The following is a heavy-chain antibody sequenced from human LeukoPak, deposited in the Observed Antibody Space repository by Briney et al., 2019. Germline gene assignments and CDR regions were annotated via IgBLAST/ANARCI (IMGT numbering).Heavy chain of an antibody. J-gene: IGHJ4*02. V-gene: IGHV3-7*01. CDR2: IKQDGSEK. Sequence: PGRSLRLSCAASGFTFSSYAMHWVRQAPGKGLEWVANIKQDGSEKKYVDSVKGRFTISRDNAENSLYLQMNSLRAEDTAVYYCARGGGSPDYWGQGTLVTVSS. CDR1: GFTFSSYA. CDR3: ARGGGSPDY. D-gene: IGHD3-10*01.